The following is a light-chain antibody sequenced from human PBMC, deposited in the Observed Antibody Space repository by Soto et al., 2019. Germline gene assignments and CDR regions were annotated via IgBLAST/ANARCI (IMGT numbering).Light chain of an antibody. CDR1: SSDVGTYNL. V-gene: IGLV2-23*01. CDR3: TSFARGSTLV. J-gene: IGLJ3*02. Sequence: QSALTQPAAVSGSPGQSITISCTGTSSDVGTYNLVSWYQQYPGKAPKLMIYATSKRPSGVSNRFSGSKSVDTASLTISGLQAEDEADYYCTSFARGSTLVFGGGTKLTV. CDR2: ATS.